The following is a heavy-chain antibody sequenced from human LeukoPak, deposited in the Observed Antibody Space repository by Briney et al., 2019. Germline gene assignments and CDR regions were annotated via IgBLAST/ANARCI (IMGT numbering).Heavy chain of an antibody. D-gene: IGHD2-2*01. CDR3: ANVRSSTSCYGGPYYYYGMDV. CDR1: GYTFTGYY. Sequence: GAVNVSCMGSGYTFTGYYMHGVGQARGQGGEGVGWINPKRGGPNYAQKFQATLTIPRDTSISTAYMELSSLISDDTAVYYCANVRSSTSCYGGPYYYYGMDVWGQGTTVTVSS. CDR2: INPKRGGP. J-gene: IGHJ6*02. V-gene: IGHV1-2*02.